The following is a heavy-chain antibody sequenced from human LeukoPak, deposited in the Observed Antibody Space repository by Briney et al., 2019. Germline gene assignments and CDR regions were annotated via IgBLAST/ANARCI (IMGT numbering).Heavy chain of an antibody. D-gene: IGHD1-1*01. V-gene: IGHV4-39*07. CDR1: GGSISTYY. J-gene: IGHJ5*02. CDR3: ARDEGGSTRPPPAYNWFDP. CDR2: IYYSGST. Sequence: SETLSLTCTVSGGSISTYYWGWIRQPPGKGLEWIGSIYYSGSTNYNPSLKSRVTISVDTSKNQFSLKLSSVTAADTAIYYCARDEGGSTRPPPAYNWFDPWGQGTLVTVSS.